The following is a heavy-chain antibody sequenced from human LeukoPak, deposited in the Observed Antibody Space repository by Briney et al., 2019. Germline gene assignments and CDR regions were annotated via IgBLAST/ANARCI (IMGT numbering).Heavy chain of an antibody. CDR1: GYTFTGYY. CDR2: INPNSGGT. CDR3: ARARGYRSSSLPWDY. D-gene: IGHD6-6*01. J-gene: IGHJ4*02. Sequence: ASVKVSCKASGYTFTGYYMHWVRQAPGQGLEWMGWINPNSGGTNYAQKFQGRVTMTRDTSISTAYMELSRLRSDDTAVYYCARARGYRSSSLPWDYWGQGTLVTVSS. V-gene: IGHV1-2*02.